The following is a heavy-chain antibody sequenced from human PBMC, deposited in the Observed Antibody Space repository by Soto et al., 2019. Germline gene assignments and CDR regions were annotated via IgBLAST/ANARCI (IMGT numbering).Heavy chain of an antibody. CDR2: IIPILGIA. D-gene: IGHD2-15*01. V-gene: IGHV1-69*08. J-gene: IGHJ6*03. Sequence: QVQLVQSGAEVKKPGSSVKVSCKASGGTFSSYTISWVRQAPGQGLEWMGRIIPILGIANYAQKFQGRVTITADKSTSTASMELSSLRSEDTAVYYCARDGWDCSGGSCYMDVWGKGTTVTVPS. CDR1: GGTFSSYT. CDR3: ARDGWDCSGGSCYMDV.